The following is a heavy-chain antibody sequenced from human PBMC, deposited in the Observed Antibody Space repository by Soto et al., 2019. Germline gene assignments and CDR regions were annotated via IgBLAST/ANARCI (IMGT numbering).Heavy chain of an antibody. Sequence: GASVKVSCKASGGTFSSYAISWVRQAPGQGLEWMGGIIPIFGTANYAQKFQGRVTITADESTSTAYMELSSLRSEDTAVYYCARDSVLETAINPSPYSSSWYDSVWFDPWGQGTLVTVSS. CDR1: GGTFSSYA. CDR2: IIPIFGTA. V-gene: IGHV1-69*13. CDR3: ARDSVLETAINPSPYSSSWYDSVWFDP. D-gene: IGHD6-13*01. J-gene: IGHJ5*02.